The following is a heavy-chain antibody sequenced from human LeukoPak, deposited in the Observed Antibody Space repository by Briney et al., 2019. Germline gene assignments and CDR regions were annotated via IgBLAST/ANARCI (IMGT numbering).Heavy chain of an antibody. D-gene: IGHD1-1*01. J-gene: IGHJ4*02. V-gene: IGHV4-34*01. CDR3: ARGDGGYGY. CDR1: GGSFSGYY. CDR2: INHSGST. Sequence: SETLSLTCAVYGGSFSGYYWSWIRQPPGKGLECIGEINHSGSTNYNPSLKSRVTISVDTSKNQFSLKLSSVTAADTAVYYCARGDGGYGYWGQGTLVTVSS.